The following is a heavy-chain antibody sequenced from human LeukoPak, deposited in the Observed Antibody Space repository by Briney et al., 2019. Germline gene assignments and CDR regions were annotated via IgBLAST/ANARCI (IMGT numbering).Heavy chain of an antibody. Sequence: SETLSLTCTVSGGSISSYYWSWIRQPTGKGLEWIGRIYTSGSTNYNPSLKSRVTMSVDTSKNQFSLKLSSVTAADTAVYYCARDRSIVVVPAAATGYYYGMDVWGQGTTVTVS. CDR3: ARDRSIVVVPAAATGYYYGMDV. V-gene: IGHV4-4*07. CDR2: IYTSGST. CDR1: GGSISSYY. J-gene: IGHJ6*02. D-gene: IGHD2-2*01.